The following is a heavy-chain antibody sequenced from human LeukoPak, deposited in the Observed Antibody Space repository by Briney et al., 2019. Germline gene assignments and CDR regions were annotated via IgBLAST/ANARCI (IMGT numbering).Heavy chain of an antibody. CDR3: ARTKGDFWSGYFSYYYMDV. J-gene: IGHJ6*03. CDR1: GGSFSGYY. Sequence: SETLSLTCAVYGGSFSGYYWSWIRQTPEKGLEWIGEINHSGSTNYNPSLKSRVTISVDMSKNQFSLNLSSVTAADTAVFYCARTKGDFWSGYFSYYYMDVWGKGTTVTVSS. D-gene: IGHD3-3*01. V-gene: IGHV4-34*01. CDR2: INHSGST.